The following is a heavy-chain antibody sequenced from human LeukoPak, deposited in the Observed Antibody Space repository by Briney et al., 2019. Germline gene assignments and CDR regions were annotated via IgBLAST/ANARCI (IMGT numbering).Heavy chain of an antibody. J-gene: IGHJ4*02. CDR2: ISGSGGST. D-gene: IGHD6-6*01. CDR3: AKDGVSGIAARFDY. Sequence: GGSLRLSCAASGXTFSSYAMSWVPQAPGKGLEWVSGISGSGGSTYYADSVKGRFTISRDNSKNTLYLQMNSLRAEDTAVYYCAKDGVSGIAARFDYWGQGTLVTVSS. V-gene: IGHV3-23*01. CDR1: GXTFSSYA.